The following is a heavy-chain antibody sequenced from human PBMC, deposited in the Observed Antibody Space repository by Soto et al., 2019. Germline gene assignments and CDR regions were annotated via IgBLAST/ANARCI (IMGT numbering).Heavy chain of an antibody. D-gene: IGHD5-18*01. V-gene: IGHV3-21*01. J-gene: IGHJ4*02. CDR1: GFTFSSYS. CDR3: ARDQPGYSYGYGLGY. Sequence: EVQLVESGGGLVKPGGSLRLSCAASGFTFSSYSMNWVRQAPGKGLEWVSAISSSSIYIYYADSVKGRFTISRDNANNSLYLQMNSMRAEDTAVYYCARDQPGYSYGYGLGYWGQGTLVTVSS. CDR2: ISSSSIYI.